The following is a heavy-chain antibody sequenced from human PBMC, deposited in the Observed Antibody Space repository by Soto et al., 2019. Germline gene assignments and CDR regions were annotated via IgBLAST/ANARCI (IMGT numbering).Heavy chain of an antibody. J-gene: IGHJ6*03. Sequence: TVAGGSIRNGGCYRSFIRKHPGKGLEWIGYIYYSGSTYYNPSLKSRVTISVDTSKNQFSLKLSSVTAADTAVYYCARDGGCSSTSCYANYYYMDVWGKGTTVTVSS. CDR3: ARDGGCSSTSCYANYYYMDV. CDR2: IYYSGST. V-gene: IGHV4-31*02. D-gene: IGHD2-2*01. CDR1: GGSIRNGGCY.